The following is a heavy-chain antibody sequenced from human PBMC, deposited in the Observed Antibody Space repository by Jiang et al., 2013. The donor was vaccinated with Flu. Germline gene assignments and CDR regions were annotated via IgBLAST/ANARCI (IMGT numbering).Heavy chain of an antibody. Sequence: VQLVESGAEVKKPGASVRVSCKASGYTFTNYYIHWVRQAPGQGLEWMGIINTSSGITSNAQNFQGRVTMTRDTSTSTVYMELSSLRSGDTAVYYCARPGGGEATHPFFDNWGQGTLLTVSS. CDR1: GYTFTNYY. CDR3: ARPGGGEATHPFFDN. CDR2: INTSSGIT. V-gene: IGHV1-46*01. J-gene: IGHJ4*02. D-gene: IGHD1-26*01.